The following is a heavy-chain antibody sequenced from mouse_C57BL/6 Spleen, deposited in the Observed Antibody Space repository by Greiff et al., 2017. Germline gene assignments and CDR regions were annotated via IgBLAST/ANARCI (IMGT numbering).Heavy chain of an antibody. CDR1: GYTFTDYY. J-gene: IGHJ2*01. CDR3: AKGGLRGNYFDY. V-gene: IGHV1-26*01. D-gene: IGHD2-4*01. CDR2: LNPNNGGT. Sequence: EVQLQQSGPELVKPGASVTISCKASGYTFTDYYMNWVKQSHGKSLEWIGDLNPNNGGTSSNQQFKGKANLTVDKSSSTAYMELRSLTSEDSAVYYCAKGGLRGNYFDYGGQGTTLTVSS.